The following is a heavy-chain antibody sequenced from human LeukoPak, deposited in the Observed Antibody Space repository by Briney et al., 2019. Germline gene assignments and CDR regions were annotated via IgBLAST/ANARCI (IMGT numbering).Heavy chain of an antibody. J-gene: IGHJ4*02. CDR1: GFTFSSYG. CDR2: ISGSGGST. D-gene: IGHD2-21*02. Sequence: PGGSLRLSCAASGFTFSSYGMSWVRQAPGKGLEWVSAISGSGGSTYYADSVKGRFTISRDNSKNTLYLQMNSLRAEDTAVYYCAKDRAYCGGDCYPLGAFDYWGQGTLVTVSS. CDR3: AKDRAYCGGDCYPLGAFDY. V-gene: IGHV3-23*01.